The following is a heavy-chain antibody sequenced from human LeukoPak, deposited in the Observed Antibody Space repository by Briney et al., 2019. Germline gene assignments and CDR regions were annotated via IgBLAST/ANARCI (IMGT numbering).Heavy chain of an antibody. D-gene: IGHD3-22*01. CDR2: IWSDGSNE. CDR1: GFTLSYYG. V-gene: IGHV3-33*01. Sequence: GGSLRPSCAASGFTLSYYGMHWVRQAPGKGLEWVALIWSDGSNENYADSVKGRFTISRDTSRNTLYLQMHSLRAEDTAVYYCARDADTSGSYWYFDLWGRGTQVTVSS. CDR3: ARDADTSGSYWYFDL. J-gene: IGHJ2*01.